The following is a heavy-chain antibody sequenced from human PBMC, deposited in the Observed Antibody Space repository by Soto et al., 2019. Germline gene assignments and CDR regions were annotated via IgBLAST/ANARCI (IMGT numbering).Heavy chain of an antibody. Sequence: EVQLLESGGGLVQPGGSLRLSCAASRLTFSTYAMNWVRQAPGKGLEWVSAISGSGGSTYYADSVKGRFTISRDNSKNTLYLQMSSLRAEDTAVYYCVKDSTGDFDYWGQGTLVTVSS. CDR1: RLTFSTYA. CDR2: ISGSGGST. D-gene: IGHD7-27*01. CDR3: VKDSTGDFDY. V-gene: IGHV3-23*01. J-gene: IGHJ4*02.